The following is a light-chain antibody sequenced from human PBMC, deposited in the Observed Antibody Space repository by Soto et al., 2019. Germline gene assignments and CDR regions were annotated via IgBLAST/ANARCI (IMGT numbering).Light chain of an antibody. CDR1: SSDVGGYNY. CDR3: NSYTSSSTRV. CDR2: EVN. J-gene: IGLJ2*01. V-gene: IGLV2-14*01. Sequence: QSALTQPASVSGSPGQSITSSCTGTSSDVGGYNYVSWYQQHPGKGPKLLIYEVNNRPSGVSNRFSGSKSGNTASLTISGLQAEDEADYYCNSYTSSSTRVFGGGTKLTVL.